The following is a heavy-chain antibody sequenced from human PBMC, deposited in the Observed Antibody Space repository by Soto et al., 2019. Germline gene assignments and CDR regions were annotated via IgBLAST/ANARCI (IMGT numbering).Heavy chain of an antibody. V-gene: IGHV3-30*18. D-gene: IGHD1-20*01. CDR2: ISYDGSTK. CDR3: AKGYTTKVTD. CDR1: GFLFSSYG. J-gene: IGHJ4*02. Sequence: QVPLMESGGGVVQTGRSLRLSCTASGFLFSSYGLHWVRQAPGKGLEWVTLISYDGSTKYYTDSVKGRFTISRDNSRNTLYLQMNSLRVEDTAVYYCAKGYTTKVTDWGQGTLVTVSS.